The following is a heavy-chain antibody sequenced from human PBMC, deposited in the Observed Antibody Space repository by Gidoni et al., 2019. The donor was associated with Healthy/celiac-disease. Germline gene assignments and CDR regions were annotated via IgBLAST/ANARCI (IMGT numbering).Heavy chain of an antibody. CDR1: GGSISSGGYY. V-gene: IGHV4-31*03. J-gene: IGHJ3*02. CDR2: IYYSGST. D-gene: IGHD4-17*01. CDR3: ARAKGYYGGNHIAPGAFDI. Sequence: QVQLQESGPGLVKRSQTLSLTCTVSGGSISSGGYYWSWIRQHPGKGLEWIGYIYYSGSTYYNPSLKSRVTISVDTSKNQFSLKLSSVTAADTAVYYCARAKGYYGGNHIAPGAFDIWGQGTMVTVSS.